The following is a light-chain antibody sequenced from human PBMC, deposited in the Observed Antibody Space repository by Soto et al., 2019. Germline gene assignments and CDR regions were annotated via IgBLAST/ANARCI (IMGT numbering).Light chain of an antibody. Sequence: EIVLTQSPGTLSLSPGERATLSCRASQSVSRDYLAWYQQKPGQAPRLLIYRASYRDTGIPDRFSGSGSGTEFTLTISRLEPEDFAVYYCQQYSASPPVTFGGGTKVEIK. CDR1: QSVSRDY. CDR3: QQYSASPPVT. V-gene: IGKV3-20*01. J-gene: IGKJ4*01. CDR2: RAS.